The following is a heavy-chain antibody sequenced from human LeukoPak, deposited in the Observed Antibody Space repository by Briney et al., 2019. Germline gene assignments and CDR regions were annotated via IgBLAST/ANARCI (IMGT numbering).Heavy chain of an antibody. V-gene: IGHV3-23*01. CDR3: AAIVVVIRSSDAFDI. CDR1: GFTFSSYS. CDR2: ISGSGGST. Sequence: GGSLRLSCAASGFTFSSYSMNWVRQAPGKGLEWVSAISGSGGSTYYADSVKGRFTISRDNSKNTLYLQMNSLRAEDTAVYYCAAIVVVIRSSDAFDIWGQGTMVTVSS. D-gene: IGHD3-22*01. J-gene: IGHJ3*02.